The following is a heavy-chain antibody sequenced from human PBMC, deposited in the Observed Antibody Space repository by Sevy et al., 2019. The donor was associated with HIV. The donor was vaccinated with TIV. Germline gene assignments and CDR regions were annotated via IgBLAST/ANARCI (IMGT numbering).Heavy chain of an antibody. J-gene: IGHJ6*04. V-gene: IGHV3-74*01. CDR1: GFTFSTYW. CDR2: IDGDGSGT. Sequence: GGSLRLSCAASGFTFSTYWMHWVRQVPGKGLVWVSRIDGDGSGTSYADSVKGRFTISRVNAKNTLYLQMNSLRAEDTAVYYCARGFRDVWGKGTTVTVSS. CDR3: ARGFRDV.